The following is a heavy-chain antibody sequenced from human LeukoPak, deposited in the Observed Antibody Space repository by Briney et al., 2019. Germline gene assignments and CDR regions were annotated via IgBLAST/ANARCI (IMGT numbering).Heavy chain of an antibody. D-gene: IGHD3-22*01. CDR1: GFTFSSYS. J-gene: IGHJ4*02. CDR3: ARAVTYYYDSSGQPDY. CDR2: ISSSSSYI. Sequence: PGGSLRLSCAASGFTFSSYSMNWVRQAPGKGLEWVSSISSSSSYIYYADSVKGRFTISRDNAKNSLYLQMNSLRAEDTAVYYCARAVTYYYDSSGQPDYWGQGTLVTVSS. V-gene: IGHV3-21*01.